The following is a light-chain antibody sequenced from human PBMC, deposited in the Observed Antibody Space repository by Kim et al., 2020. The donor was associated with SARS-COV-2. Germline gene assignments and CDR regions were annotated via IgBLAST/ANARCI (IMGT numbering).Light chain of an antibody. Sequence: PGERATLSCRASQSVSSNLAWYQQKPGQAPRLLIYGASTRATGIPARFSGSGSGTEFTLTISSLQSEDFAVYYCQQYNNWPPQDTFGQGTKLEI. V-gene: IGKV3-15*01. CDR1: QSVSSN. J-gene: IGKJ2*01. CDR3: QQYNNWPPQDT. CDR2: GAS.